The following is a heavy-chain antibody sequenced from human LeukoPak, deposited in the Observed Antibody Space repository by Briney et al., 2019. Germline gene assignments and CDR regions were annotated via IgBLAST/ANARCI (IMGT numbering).Heavy chain of an antibody. CDR2: LYDSGST. Sequence: SETLSLTCTVSGASISSYYWSWIRQPPGKGVEWIGFLYDSGSTNYNPSLKSRVTISVDTSKNQFSLNLSSVTAADTAVYYCAKHGDSWTCDYWGQGTLVTVSS. V-gene: IGHV4-59*08. J-gene: IGHJ4*02. CDR1: GASISSYY. D-gene: IGHD6-13*01. CDR3: AKHGDSWTCDY.